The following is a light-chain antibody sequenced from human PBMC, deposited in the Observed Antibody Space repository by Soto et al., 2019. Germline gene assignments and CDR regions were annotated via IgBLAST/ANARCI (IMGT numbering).Light chain of an antibody. CDR2: AAS. CDR3: QQYGTSPIT. J-gene: IGKJ5*01. Sequence: AIRMTQSPSSLSASTGDIVTITVRASQGISSYLAWYQQKPGKAPKLLIYAASTLQSGVPSRFSGSGSGTDFTLTISRLEPEDFAVYSCQQYGTSPITFGQGTRLEI. V-gene: IGKV1-8*01. CDR1: QGISSY.